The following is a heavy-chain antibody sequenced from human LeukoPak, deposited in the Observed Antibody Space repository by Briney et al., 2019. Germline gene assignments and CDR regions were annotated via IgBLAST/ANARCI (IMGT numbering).Heavy chain of an antibody. CDR3: AKKAGFCSSPVCFDY. D-gene: IGHD2-2*01. CDR1: GFTFRSYA. J-gene: IGHJ4*02. V-gene: IGHV3-23*01. CDR2: ISGDATAT. Sequence: GGSLRLSCAASGFTFRSYAMNWVRQAPGKGLDWVSTISGDATATWYADSVKGRFTVSRDNSKNTLYLEVNSLRDDDAALYYCAKKAGFCSSPVCFDYWGQGALVTASS.